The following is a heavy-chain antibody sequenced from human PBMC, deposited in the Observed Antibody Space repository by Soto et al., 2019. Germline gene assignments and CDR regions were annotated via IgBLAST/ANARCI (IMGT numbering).Heavy chain of an antibody. D-gene: IGHD3-9*01. Sequence: SGPTLVNPTQTLTLTCTLSGFSLNTSRVGVGWIRQPPGKALEWLALIYWDDDKRYSPSLKSRLTITKDTSKNHVVLTMTNMDPVDTATYYCAHLLFRNFDWLPLGYDYWGQGTLVTASS. CDR1: GFSLNTSRVG. V-gene: IGHV2-5*02. J-gene: IGHJ4*02. CDR3: AHLLFRNFDWLPLGYDY. CDR2: IYWDDDK.